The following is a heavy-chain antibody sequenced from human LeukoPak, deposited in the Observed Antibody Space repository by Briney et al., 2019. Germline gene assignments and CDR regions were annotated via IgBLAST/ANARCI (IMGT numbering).Heavy chain of an antibody. Sequence: GGSLRLSCAPSGFTFSSHGMHWVRQAPGKGLEWVAVIWYDGSNKYYADSVKGRFTISRDNSKNTLYLQMNSLRAEDTAVYYCARVGMTTVTTLDYWGQGTLVTVSS. CDR3: ARVGMTTVTTLDY. D-gene: IGHD4-17*01. J-gene: IGHJ4*02. V-gene: IGHV3-33*01. CDR1: GFTFSSHG. CDR2: IWYDGSNK.